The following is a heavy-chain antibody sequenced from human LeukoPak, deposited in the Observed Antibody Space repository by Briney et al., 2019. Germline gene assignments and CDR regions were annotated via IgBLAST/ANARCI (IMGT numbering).Heavy chain of an antibody. Sequence: GGSLRLSCAASGFNFRYYAMSWVRQAPGKGLEWVSGIGGSGGSRYSADSVKGRFTISRDNSKNTLYLQMDSLRAEDTAVYYCAKFRGADYYNYYMDVWGKGTTVTVSS. D-gene: IGHD6-19*01. J-gene: IGHJ6*03. CDR1: GFNFRYYA. CDR3: AKFRGADYYNYYMDV. V-gene: IGHV3-23*01. CDR2: IGGSGGSR.